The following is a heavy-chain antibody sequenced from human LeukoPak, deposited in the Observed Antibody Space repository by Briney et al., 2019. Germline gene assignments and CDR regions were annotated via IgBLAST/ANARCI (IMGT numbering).Heavy chain of an antibody. D-gene: IGHD4-11*01. CDR3: ARGRVSSSTWYSTYYYFFYMDF. V-gene: IGHV4-59*01. CDR1: GGSISSYY. J-gene: IGHJ6*03. Sequence: SETLSLTCTVSGGSISSYYWTWIRQPPGKGLEWIGYVDNTGSTKFNPSLNGRVSISRDTSNNFFSLRLRSVPAADTAVYFCARGRVSSSTWYSTYYYFFYMDFWGKGTTVTVSS. CDR2: VDNTGST.